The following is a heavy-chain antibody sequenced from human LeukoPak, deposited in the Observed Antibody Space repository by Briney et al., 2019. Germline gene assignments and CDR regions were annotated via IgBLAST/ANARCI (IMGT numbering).Heavy chain of an antibody. CDR1: GFTFSSYS. V-gene: IGHV3-48*02. CDR3: ARVSSGYYRGAFDP. D-gene: IGHD3-22*01. J-gene: IGHJ5*02. Sequence: GGSLRLSCAASGFTFSSYSVNWVRQAPGKGLEWVSYISSSSSTIYYADSVKGRFTISRDNAKNSLYLQMNSLRDEDTAVYYCARVSSGYYRGAFDPWGQGTLVTVSS. CDR2: ISSSSSTI.